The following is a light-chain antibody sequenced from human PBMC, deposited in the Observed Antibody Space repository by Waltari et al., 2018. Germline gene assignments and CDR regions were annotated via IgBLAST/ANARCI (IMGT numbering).Light chain of an antibody. J-gene: IGLJ2*01. CDR2: DDS. CDR3: SSYTSSSTLVV. CDR1: SSDVGGYTY. V-gene: IGLV2-14*03. Sequence: QSALTQPASVSGSPGQSLTISCTGTSSDVGGYTYVSWYQQHPGKAPKIMIYDDSNPPLGVSYPFSCLKSCNTASLTISGLQAEDEADYYYSSYTSSSTLVVFGGGTKLTVL.